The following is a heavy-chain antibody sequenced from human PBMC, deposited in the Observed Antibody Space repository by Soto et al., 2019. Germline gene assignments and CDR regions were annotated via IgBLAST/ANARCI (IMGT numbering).Heavy chain of an antibody. CDR3: ARDRCSGGSCYPSHWFEP. CDR2: ISSSGSTI. J-gene: IGHJ5*02. Sequence: GGSLRLSCAASGFTFSSYEMNWVRQAPGKGLEWVSYISSSGSTIYYADSVKGRFTISRDNAKNSLYLQMNSLRAEDTAVYYCARDRCSGGSCYPSHWFEPWGQGTLVTVSS. CDR1: GFTFSSYE. D-gene: IGHD2-15*01. V-gene: IGHV3-48*03.